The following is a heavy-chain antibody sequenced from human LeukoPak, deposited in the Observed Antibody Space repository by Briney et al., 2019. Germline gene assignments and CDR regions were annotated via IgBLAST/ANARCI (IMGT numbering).Heavy chain of an antibody. V-gene: IGHV1-8*03. CDR1: GYTFTRYD. D-gene: IGHD4-17*01. CDR2: MNPNSGNT. J-gene: IGHJ6*03. Sequence: ASVKVSCKASGYTFTRYDINWVRQATGQGLEWMGWMNPNSGNTGYAQKFQGRVTITRSTSISTAYMELSSLRSEDTAVYYCARGGVRTVTTSSGIIDMDVWGKGTTVTVSS. CDR3: ARGGVRTVTTSSGIIDMDV.